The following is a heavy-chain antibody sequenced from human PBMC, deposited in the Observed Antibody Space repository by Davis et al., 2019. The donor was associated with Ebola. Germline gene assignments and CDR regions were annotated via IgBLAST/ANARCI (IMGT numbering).Heavy chain of an antibody. CDR2: IYTGDSDT. CDR1: GYDFTSSW. CDR3: ASLRRTITGMDDAFDI. J-gene: IGHJ3*02. V-gene: IGHV5-51*01. D-gene: IGHD1-20*01. Sequence: GESLKISCQGSGYDFTSSWIAWVRLMPGKGLEWMGIIYTGDSDTRYSPSFRGQVTISAGKSIKTAFLQWSSLKASDTAMYYCASLRRTITGMDDAFDIWGQGTVDTVSS.